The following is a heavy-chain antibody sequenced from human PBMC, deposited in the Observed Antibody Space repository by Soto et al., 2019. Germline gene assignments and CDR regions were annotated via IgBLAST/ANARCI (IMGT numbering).Heavy chain of an antibody. J-gene: IGHJ4*02. CDR3: ARDGGGYSYGFLYYFDY. Sequence: QVQLVESGGGVVQPGRSLRLSCAASGFTFSSYAMHWVRQAPGKGLEWVAVISYDGSNKYYADSVKGRFTISRDNSKNSLYLKMNSLRAEDTAVYYCARDGGGYSYGFLYYFDYWGQGTLVTVSS. D-gene: IGHD5-18*01. CDR1: GFTFSSYA. V-gene: IGHV3-30-3*01. CDR2: ISYDGSNK.